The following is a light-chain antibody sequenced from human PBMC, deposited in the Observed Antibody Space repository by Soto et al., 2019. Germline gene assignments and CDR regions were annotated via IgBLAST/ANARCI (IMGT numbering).Light chain of an antibody. V-gene: IGKV3-20*01. Sequence: VFTEWPATLSLSPGARATLSCRASQSVRNNYLAWYQQKPGQAPRLLISGASSRAAGIPDRFSGSGSETDFTLTISRLEPEDFALYFCQQYGNPRITFGQGTRLEIK. CDR3: QQYGNPRIT. J-gene: IGKJ5*01. CDR1: QSVRNNY. CDR2: GAS.